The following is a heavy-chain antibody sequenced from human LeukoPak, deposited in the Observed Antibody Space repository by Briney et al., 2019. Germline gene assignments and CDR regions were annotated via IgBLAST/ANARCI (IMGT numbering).Heavy chain of an antibody. CDR2: IYHSAST. CDR3: ARGVSDY. J-gene: IGHJ4*02. V-gene: IGHV4-4*02. CDR1: GFTFRSYEM. Sequence: PGGSLRLSCAASGFTFRSYEMNWVRQAPGKGLEWIGEIYHSASTNYNPSLKSRVTISVDKSKNQFSLRLSSVTAADTAVYYCARGVSDYWGRGTLVTVS.